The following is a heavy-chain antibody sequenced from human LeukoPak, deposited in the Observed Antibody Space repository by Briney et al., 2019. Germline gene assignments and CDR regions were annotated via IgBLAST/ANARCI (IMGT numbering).Heavy chain of an antibody. Sequence: ASVKVSCKASGYTFTSYDINWVRQSTGQGLEWMGWMNPNSGNTGYAQKFQGRVTITRNASISTAYMELSSLRSEDTAVYYCARRSSGYYTRWFDPWGQGTLVTVSS. V-gene: IGHV1-8*03. CDR1: GYTFTSYD. CDR3: ARRSSGYYTRWFDP. D-gene: IGHD3-22*01. J-gene: IGHJ5*02. CDR2: MNPNSGNT.